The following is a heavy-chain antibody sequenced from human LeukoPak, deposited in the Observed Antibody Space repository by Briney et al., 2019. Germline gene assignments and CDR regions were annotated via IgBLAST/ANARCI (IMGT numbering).Heavy chain of an antibody. CDR2: INHSGST. V-gene: IGHV4-34*01. J-gene: IGHJ4*02. Sequence: SETLSLTCAVYGGSFSGFYWSWIRQAPTKGLEWIGDINHSGSTTYNPSLKSRVNISVDTSKNQFSLKLSSMTAADTVVYYCARGRITMVRGATPFGGYYFDYWGQGTLVTVSS. CDR1: GGSFSGFY. D-gene: IGHD3-10*01. CDR3: ARGRITMVRGATPFGGYYFDY.